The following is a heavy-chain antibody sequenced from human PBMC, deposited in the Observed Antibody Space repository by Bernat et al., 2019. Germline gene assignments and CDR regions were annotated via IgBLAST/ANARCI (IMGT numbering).Heavy chain of an antibody. Sequence: GKRKEKGEGRGKGGGRRALTCAVAGGSISSSNGWSWVRQPPGKGLEWFGESEHSGSTNYNPSLKSRVTISVDKSKNQFSLKLSSVTAADTAVYYCARDLACSGGSCYDYWGQGTLVTVSS. D-gene: IGHD2-15*01. CDR3: ARDLACSGGSCYDY. CDR1: GGSISSSNG. J-gene: IGHJ4*02. CDR2: SEHSGST. V-gene: IGHV4-4*02.